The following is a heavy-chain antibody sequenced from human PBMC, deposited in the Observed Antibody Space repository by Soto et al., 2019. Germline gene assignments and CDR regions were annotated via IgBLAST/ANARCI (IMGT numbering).Heavy chain of an antibody. V-gene: IGHV3-30*18. Sequence: QVQLVESGGAVVQPGRSLRHSCAASGFSFSKYGMHWVRQAPGKGLEGGAEMSDDGSKKYYGDSVKGRFTFSRDNSKNTLYLLMDSLRPEDTAMYYCAKELRETGGYYFDCWGQGTLVTVSS. D-gene: IGHD3-16*01. CDR1: GFSFSKYG. J-gene: IGHJ4*02. CDR3: AKELRETGGYYFDC. CDR2: MSDDGSKK.